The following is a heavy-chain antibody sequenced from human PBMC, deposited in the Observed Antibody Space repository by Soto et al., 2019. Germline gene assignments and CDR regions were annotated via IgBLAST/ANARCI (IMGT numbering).Heavy chain of an antibody. V-gene: IGHV5-51*01. CDR1: GYNFSNYW. CDR2: IYPGDSDT. D-gene: IGHD1-26*01. J-gene: IGHJ4*02. Sequence: DVQLVLSGAEARKPGESLKISCQGSGYNFSNYWIAWVRQMPGKSLEWMGIIYPGDSDTRDNPSFHGQVTIAADKSVNTAYLQWSSLKASDTAKYYCARHVGSNYIDFWGQGTLVTVSS. CDR3: ARHVGSNYIDF.